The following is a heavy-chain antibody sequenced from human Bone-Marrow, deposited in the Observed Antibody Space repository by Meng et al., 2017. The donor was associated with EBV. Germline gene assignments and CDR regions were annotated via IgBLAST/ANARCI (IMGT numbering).Heavy chain of an antibody. J-gene: IGHJ4*02. CDR2: IKHSGST. Sequence: QVQLQQWGAGLLQPSETLSLTCVVNGGSLSGFSWSWIRQAPGKGLEWIGEIKHSGSTNYNPSLKNRVTISVDPSKNQFSLRLSSVTAADTAVYYCARATGGSTGYFRWGQGTLVTVSS. CDR3: ARATGGSTGYFR. CDR1: GGSLSGFS. V-gene: IGHV4-34*01. D-gene: IGHD3-9*01.